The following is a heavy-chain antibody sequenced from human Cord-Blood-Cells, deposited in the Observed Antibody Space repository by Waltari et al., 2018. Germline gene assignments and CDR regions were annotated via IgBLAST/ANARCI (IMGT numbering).Heavy chain of an antibody. CDR2: VIPIFGTA. Sequence: PAPGQGLEWMGGVIPIFGTAHYAQKFQGRVTITADEATGTAYMELSSLRPEDTAVYYWGRDGPGGMKSNAFDIWGQGTMVTVSS. CDR3: GRDGPGGMKSNAFDI. J-gene: IGHJ3*02. V-gene: IGHV1-69*01. D-gene: IGHD3-16*01.